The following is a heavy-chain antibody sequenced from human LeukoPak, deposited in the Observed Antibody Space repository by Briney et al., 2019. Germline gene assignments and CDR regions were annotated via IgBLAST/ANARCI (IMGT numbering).Heavy chain of an antibody. V-gene: IGHV3-23*01. CDR1: GFTFSSYA. J-gene: IGHJ6*02. CDR3: AKAIEAELWFGEIYYYGTDV. Sequence: PGGSLRLSCAASGFTFSSYAMSWVRQAPGKGLEWVAAISGSGGSTYYADAVKGRFTISRDNSQNTLYLQMNSLRAEDTTVYYCAKAIEAELWFGEIYYYGTDVWGQGTTVTVSS. CDR2: ISGSGGST. D-gene: IGHD3-10*01.